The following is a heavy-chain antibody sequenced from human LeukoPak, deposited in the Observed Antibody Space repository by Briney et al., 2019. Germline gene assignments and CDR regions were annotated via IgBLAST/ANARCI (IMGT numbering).Heavy chain of an antibody. CDR1: GGSISSSNYY. CDR2: LYHSGST. J-gene: IGHJ3*02. V-gene: IGHV4-39*01. Sequence: SETLSLTCTVSGGSISSSNYYWGWIRQPPGKGLEWIATLYHSGSTYYNPSLKSRVTISVYTSKNQFPLKLSSVTAADTAVYYCARHIYSGTDGDAFDIWGQGTMVTVSS. CDR3: ARHIYSGTDGDAFDI. D-gene: IGHD1-26*01.